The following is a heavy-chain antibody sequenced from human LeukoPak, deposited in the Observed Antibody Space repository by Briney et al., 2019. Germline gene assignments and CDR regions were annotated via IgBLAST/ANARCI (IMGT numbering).Heavy chain of an antibody. J-gene: IGHJ4*02. D-gene: IGHD3-3*01. CDR3: AKDPRAIFGVVISTEPMMGVDY. Sequence: HTGGSLRLSCAASGFTFSSYAMSWVRQAPGKGLEWVSAISGSGGSTYYADSVKGRFTISRDNSKNTLYLQMNSLRAEDTAVYYCAKDPRAIFGVVISTEPMMGVDYWGQGTLVTVSS. CDR1: GFTFSSYA. CDR2: ISGSGGST. V-gene: IGHV3-23*01.